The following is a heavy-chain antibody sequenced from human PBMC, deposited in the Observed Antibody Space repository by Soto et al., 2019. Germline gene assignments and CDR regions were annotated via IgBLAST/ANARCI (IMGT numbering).Heavy chain of an antibody. Sequence: GGSLRLSCAASGFTFSSYAMSWVRQAPGKGLEWVSAISGSGGSTYYADSVKGRFTTARDNSKNTVYLQMNSLRAEDTAVYYCAKALGGYYYDSSDYWGQGTLVTVFS. D-gene: IGHD3-22*01. CDR1: GFTFSSYA. J-gene: IGHJ4*02. CDR2: ISGSGGST. CDR3: AKALGGYYYDSSDY. V-gene: IGHV3-23*01.